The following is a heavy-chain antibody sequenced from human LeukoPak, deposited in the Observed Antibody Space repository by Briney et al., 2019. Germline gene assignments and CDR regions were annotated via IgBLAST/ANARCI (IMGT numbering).Heavy chain of an antibody. CDR2: IYYSGST. CDR3: ARHYYYDSSGCYYVWYFDL. J-gene: IGHJ2*01. V-gene: IGHV4-59*08. Sequence: SETLSLTCTVSGGSISSYYWSWIRQPPGKGLEWIGYIYYSGSTNYNPSLKSRVTISVDTSKNQFSLKLSSVTAADTAVYYCARHYYYDSSGCYYVWYFDLWGRGTLVTVSS. D-gene: IGHD3-22*01. CDR1: GGSISSYY.